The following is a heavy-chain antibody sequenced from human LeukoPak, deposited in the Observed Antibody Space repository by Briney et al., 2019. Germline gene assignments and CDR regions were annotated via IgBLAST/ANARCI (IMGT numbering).Heavy chain of an antibody. D-gene: IGHD3-10*01. CDR2: ISHSGSV. CDR1: GGSVSNYY. CDR3: ARVKGREGSTVIIDY. V-gene: IGHV4-59*02. J-gene: IGHJ4*02. Sequence: PSETLSLTCTVSGGSVSNYYWSWIRQPPGKGLEWIGYISHSGSVNYNPSLKSRVTMSVDTSKNQFSLKLSSVTAADTAVYYCARVKGREGSTVIIDYWGQGTLVTVSS.